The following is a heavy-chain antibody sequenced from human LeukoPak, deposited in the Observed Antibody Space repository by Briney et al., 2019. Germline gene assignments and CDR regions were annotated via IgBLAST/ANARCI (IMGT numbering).Heavy chain of an antibody. CDR2: INHSGST. J-gene: IGHJ4*02. D-gene: IGHD3-22*01. CDR3: ARQGPDYYYDSSGYWALDY. CDR1: GGSFSGYY. Sequence: SETLSLTCAVYGGSFSGYYWSWIRQPPGKGLEWIGEINHSGSTNYNPSLKSRVTISVDTSKNQFSLKLSSMTAADTAVYYCARQGPDYYYDSSGYWALDYWGQGTLVTVSS. V-gene: IGHV4-34*01.